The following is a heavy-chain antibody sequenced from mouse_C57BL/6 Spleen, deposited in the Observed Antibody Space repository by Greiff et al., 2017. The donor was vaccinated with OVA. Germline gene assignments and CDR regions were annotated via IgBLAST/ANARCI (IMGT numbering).Heavy chain of an antibody. V-gene: IGHV5-6*01. J-gene: IGHJ2*01. CDR3: ARHAGGPYFDY. CDR1: GFTFSSYG. CDR2: ISSGGSYT. Sequence: EVKLMESGGDLVKPGGSLKLSCAASGFTFSSYGMSWVRQTPDKRLEWVATISSGGSYTYYPDSVKGRFTISRDNAKNTLYLQMSSLKSEDTAMYYCARHAGGPYFDYWGQGTTLTVSS.